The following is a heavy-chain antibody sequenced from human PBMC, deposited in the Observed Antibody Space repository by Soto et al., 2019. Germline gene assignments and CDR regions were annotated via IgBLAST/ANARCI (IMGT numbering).Heavy chain of an antibody. J-gene: IGHJ5*02. V-gene: IGHV1-2*02. Sequence: QVQLVQSGAEVKKPGASVKVSCKASGYTFTGYYIHWVRQAPGQGLEWMGWINPNSGGTNYAQKFQGRVTMTRDTSISTAYMELNRLTSDDTAVYYCARDGSGWSEGYCSGGSCYYWFDPWGQGTLVTVSS. CDR2: INPNSGGT. D-gene: IGHD2-15*01. CDR1: GYTFTGYY. CDR3: ARDGSGWSEGYCSGGSCYYWFDP.